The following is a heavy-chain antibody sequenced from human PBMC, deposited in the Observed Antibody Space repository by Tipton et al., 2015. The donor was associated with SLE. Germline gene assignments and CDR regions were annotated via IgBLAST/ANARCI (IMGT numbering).Heavy chain of an antibody. CDR3: AKDRVAAAGPPDYLDY. CDR1: GFTFSTYG. D-gene: IGHD6-13*01. V-gene: IGHV3-30*02. CDR2: IRYDGSNK. Sequence: SLRLSCAASGFTFSTYGMHWVRQAPGKGLEWVAFIRYDGSNKYYADSVKSRFTISRDNSKNTLYLQMKSLRAEDTAVYYCAKDRVAAAGPPDYLDYWGQGTLVTVSS. J-gene: IGHJ4*02.